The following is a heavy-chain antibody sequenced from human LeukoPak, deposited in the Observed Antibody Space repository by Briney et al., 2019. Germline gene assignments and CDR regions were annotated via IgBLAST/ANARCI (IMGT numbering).Heavy chain of an antibody. Sequence: SETLSLTCTVSGGSISSSSYYWGWIRQPPGKGLEWIGSIYYSGSTYYNPSLKSRVTISVDTSKNQFSLKLSSVTAADTAVYYCAGEFIAARRGYFDYWGQGTLVTVSS. V-gene: IGHV4-39*07. D-gene: IGHD6-6*01. CDR2: IYYSGST. J-gene: IGHJ4*02. CDR3: AGEFIAARRGYFDY. CDR1: GGSISSSSYY.